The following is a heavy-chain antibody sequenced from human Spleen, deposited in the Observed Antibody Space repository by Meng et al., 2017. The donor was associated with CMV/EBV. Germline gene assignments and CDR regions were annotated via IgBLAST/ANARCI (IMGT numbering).Heavy chain of an antibody. CDR1: GFTFSSYA. Sequence: GESLKISCAASGFTFSSYAMHWVRQAPGKGLEWVAVIRYDGSNQYHADSVKGRFTISRDNSKNTLYLEMNSLRPEDTAVYYCATEPGGGDYWGQGMLVTVSS. J-gene: IGHJ4*02. CDR3: ATEPGGGDY. V-gene: IGHV3-30*02. CDR2: IRYDGSNQ. D-gene: IGHD1-14*01.